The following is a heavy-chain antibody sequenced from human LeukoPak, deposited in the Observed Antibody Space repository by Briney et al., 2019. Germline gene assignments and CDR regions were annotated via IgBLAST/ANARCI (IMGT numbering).Heavy chain of an antibody. J-gene: IGHJ6*02. Sequence: SETLSLTCTVSGGSISSGDYHWSWIRQPPGKGLEWIGEINHSGSANYNPSLKSRVTMSIDTSKNHFSLKLISVTAADTAVYYCREERRRTSGSYGMYDYYGMDVWGQGTTVTVSS. CDR3: REERRRTSGSYGMYDYYGMDV. D-gene: IGHD1-26*01. V-gene: IGHV4-30-4*03. CDR2: INHSGSA. CDR1: GGSISSGDYH.